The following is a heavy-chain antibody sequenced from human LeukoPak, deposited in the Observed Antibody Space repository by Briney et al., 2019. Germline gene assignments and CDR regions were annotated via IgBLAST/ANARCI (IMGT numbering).Heavy chain of an antibody. CDR1: GFTVSSTY. V-gene: IGHV3-53*01. Sequence: GGSLRLSCAASGFTVSSTYMSWVRQAPGKGLEWVSVIYSGGNIYYIDSVKGRFTISRDTSKNTLYLQMNSRRAEDTAVYFCASRHCSGGGCYFAGADPFDYWGQGTLVTVSS. CDR2: IYSGGNI. D-gene: IGHD2-15*01. J-gene: IGHJ4*02. CDR3: ASRHCSGGGCYFAGADPFDY.